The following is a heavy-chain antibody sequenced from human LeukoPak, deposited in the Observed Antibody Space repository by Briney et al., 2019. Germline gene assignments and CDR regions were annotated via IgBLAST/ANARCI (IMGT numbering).Heavy chain of an antibody. CDR3: AKDLLSIAAAGTTLGDY. Sequence: GGPLRLSCAASGFTFSSYEMNWVRQAPGKGLEWVAFIRYDGSNKYYADSVKGRFTISRDNSKNTLYLQMNSLRAEDTAVYYCAKDLLSIAAAGTTLGDYWGQGTLVTVSS. CDR1: GFTFSSYE. J-gene: IGHJ4*02. V-gene: IGHV3-30*02. CDR2: IRYDGSNK. D-gene: IGHD6-13*01.